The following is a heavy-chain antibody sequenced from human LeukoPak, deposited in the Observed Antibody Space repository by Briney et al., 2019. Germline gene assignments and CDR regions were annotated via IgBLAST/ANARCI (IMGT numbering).Heavy chain of an antibody. CDR2: IRYDGSIE. V-gene: IGHV3-30*02. D-gene: IGHD1-26*01. Sequence: PGGSLRLSCAASGFIFSSYGMHWVRQAPGKGLEWVAFIRYDGSIEYYADSVKGRFTISRDNSKNTLYLQMNSLRAEDTAVYYCARELSYSGSPGAAFDIWGQGTMVTVSS. CDR1: GFIFSSYG. CDR3: ARELSYSGSPGAAFDI. J-gene: IGHJ3*02.